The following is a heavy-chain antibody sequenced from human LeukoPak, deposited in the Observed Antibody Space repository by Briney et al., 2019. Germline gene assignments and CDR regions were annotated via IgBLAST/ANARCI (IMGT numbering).Heavy chain of an antibody. CDR1: GFTFTDYY. J-gene: IGHJ4*02. CDR2: ISGSGSTT. V-gene: IGHV3-11*04. D-gene: IGHD3-10*01. Sequence: GGSLRLSCAASGFTFTDYYLTWIRQAPGKGLEWVSHISGSGSTTKYADSVKGRFTISRDKAENSLYLQMNSLRAEDTAVYYCARDYYGSGSPYYFDYWGQGTLVTVSS. CDR3: ARDYYGSGSPYYFDY.